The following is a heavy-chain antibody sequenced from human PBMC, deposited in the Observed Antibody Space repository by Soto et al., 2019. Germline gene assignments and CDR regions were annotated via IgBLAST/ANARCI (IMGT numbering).Heavy chain of an antibody. CDR1: GGTFSSYA. Sequence: QVQLVQSGAEVKKPGSSVKVSCKASGGTFSSYAISWVRQAPGQGLEWMGGIIPIFGTANYAQKLQGIVTITADDSTSTAYMELSSLRAEDTAVYYCASRGNVVTAIPTGDYYYYGMDVWGQGTTVTVSS. D-gene: IGHD2-21*02. CDR2: IIPIFGTA. V-gene: IGHV1-69*01. J-gene: IGHJ6*02. CDR3: ASRGNVVTAIPTGDYYYYGMDV.